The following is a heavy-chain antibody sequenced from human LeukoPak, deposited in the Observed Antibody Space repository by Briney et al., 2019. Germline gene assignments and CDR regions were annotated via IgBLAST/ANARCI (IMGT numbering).Heavy chain of an antibody. J-gene: IGHJ6*03. CDR1: GGSFSGYY. D-gene: IGHD6-6*01. CDR2: VTHRGVT. CDR3: ARGGSSSAYYYYYMDV. V-gene: IGHV4-34*01. Sequence: SETLSLTCAVYGGSFSGYYWTWIRQSPGKGLEWIGEVTHRGVTHYSPSLRSRVTISLDTSRKQFSLSVSPVTAADTAVYYCARGGSSSAYYYYYMDVWGKGTTVTVSS.